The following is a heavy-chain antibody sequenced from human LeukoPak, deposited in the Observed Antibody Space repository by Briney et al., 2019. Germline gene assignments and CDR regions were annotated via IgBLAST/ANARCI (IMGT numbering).Heavy chain of an antibody. J-gene: IGHJ4*02. V-gene: IGHV3-7*01. CDR1: GFTFSSYW. CDR2: IKQDGSEK. CDR3: ARERGPIVVVPDY. Sequence: GGSLRLSCAASGFTFSSYWMSWVRQAPGKGLEWVANIKQDGSEKYYVDSVKGRFTISRDNAKNSLYLQMNSLRAEDTAVYYCARERGPIVVVPDYWGQGTLVTVSS. D-gene: IGHD3-22*01.